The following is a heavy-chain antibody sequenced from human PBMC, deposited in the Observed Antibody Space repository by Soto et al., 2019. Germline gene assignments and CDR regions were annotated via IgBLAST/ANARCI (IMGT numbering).Heavy chain of an antibody. CDR1: GDTFRNYA. D-gene: IGHD6-19*01. CDR2: IIPLFST. CDR3: SRDPGIAVVGRGPSFEN. V-gene: IGHV1-69*18. Sequence: QVQLVQSGAEVKKPGSSVKVSCKASGDTFRNYAFTWVRQAPGQGLEWMGTIIPLFSTRYAQKFQGRVTMTADESTSTVYMDLSRLKSDDTDVYYCSRDPGIAVVGRGPSFENWGQGTLGTVSS. J-gene: IGHJ4*02.